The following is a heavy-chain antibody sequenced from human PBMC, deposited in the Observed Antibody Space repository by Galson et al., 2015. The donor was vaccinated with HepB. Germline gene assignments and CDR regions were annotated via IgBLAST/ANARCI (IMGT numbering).Heavy chain of an antibody. Sequence: ALVKPTQTLTLTCSFSGFSLNTHGLGVGWIRQSPGKTLEWLALVYWDDDXRYNPSLSSRLTIAKDTSKNQVVLRMTDMGPGDTGTYYCAHMGTTVSATWFDXWXPGALVTVSS. CDR2: VYWDDDX. V-gene: IGHV2-5*02. J-gene: IGHJ5*02. CDR1: GFSLNTHGLG. D-gene: IGHD4-17*01. CDR3: AHMGTTVSATWFDX.